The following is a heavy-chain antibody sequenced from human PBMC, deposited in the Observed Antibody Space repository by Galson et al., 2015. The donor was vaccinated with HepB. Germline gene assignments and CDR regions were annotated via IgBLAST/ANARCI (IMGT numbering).Heavy chain of an antibody. D-gene: IGHD3-22*01. J-gene: IGHJ3*02. V-gene: IGHV3-30*04. Sequence: SLRLSCAASGFTFSNYAMHWVRQAPGKGLEWVAVVLYDGTNKYYTDSVKGRFTISRDNSKNTLYLQMNSLRAEDTAVYYCARGGVDTMIVVATNAFDIWGQGTMVTVSS. CDR3: ARGGVDTMIVVATNAFDI. CDR1: GFTFSNYA. CDR2: VLYDGTNK.